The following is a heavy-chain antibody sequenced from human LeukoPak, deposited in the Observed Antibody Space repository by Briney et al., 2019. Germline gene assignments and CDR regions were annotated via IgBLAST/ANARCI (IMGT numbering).Heavy chain of an antibody. J-gene: IGHJ4*02. D-gene: IGHD1-26*01. Sequence: PSETLSLTCTVSSGSISNYYWSWIRQSPGKGLEWIGYIYYSESTNYNPSLKSRVTLSVDTSENQFSLKLSSVTAADTAVYYCARHRVGVTRDFDYWGQGTLVTVSS. CDR2: IYYSEST. CDR3: ARHRVGVTRDFDY. V-gene: IGHV4-59*08. CDR1: SGSISNYY.